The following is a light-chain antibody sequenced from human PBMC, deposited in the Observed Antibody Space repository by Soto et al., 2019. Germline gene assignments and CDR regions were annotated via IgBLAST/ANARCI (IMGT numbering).Light chain of an antibody. V-gene: IGLV1-47*01. CDR2: RND. CDR3: AAWAVTVRTDV. J-gene: IGLJ1*01. Sequence: QSVLTQPSSVSGTPGQGVTISCSGSISNIGNNYVYWFQQLPGTAPKVLSNRNDQRPSGVPDRFSGSKSGTSASLAISGLRSEDEPDYYCAAWAVTVRTDVFGTGTKLTLL. CDR1: ISNIGNNY.